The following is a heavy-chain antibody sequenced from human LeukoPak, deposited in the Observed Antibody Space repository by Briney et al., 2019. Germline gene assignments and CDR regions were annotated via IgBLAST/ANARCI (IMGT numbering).Heavy chain of an antibody. CDR1: GGSISSGDYY. CDR2: IYYSGST. D-gene: IGHD2-2*01. V-gene: IGHV4-30-4*01. Sequence: SQTLSLTCTVSGGSISSGDYYWSWIRQPPGKGLEWIGYIYYSGSTYYNPSLKSRVTISVDTSKNQFSLKLSSVTAADTAVYYCASTHCASPSCYSYYYSGLGVWGQGTTVIVSS. CDR3: ASTHCASPSCYSYYYSGLGV. J-gene: IGHJ6*02.